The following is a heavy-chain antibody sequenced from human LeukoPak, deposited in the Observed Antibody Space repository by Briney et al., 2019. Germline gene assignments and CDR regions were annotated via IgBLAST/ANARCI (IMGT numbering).Heavy chain of an antibody. Sequence: GGSLRLSCAASGFTLSTYSMNWARQAPGKGLEWVSSISSDSNYKYYADSAKGRFTISRDNAKNSLYLQMNSLRAEDTAIYYCTRHADIGVVPLTTGAGATNWFDPWGQGTLVTVSS. J-gene: IGHJ5*02. CDR1: GFTLSTYS. CDR3: TRHADIGVVPLTTGAGATNWFDP. D-gene: IGHD2-2*01. V-gene: IGHV3-21*01. CDR2: ISSDSNYK.